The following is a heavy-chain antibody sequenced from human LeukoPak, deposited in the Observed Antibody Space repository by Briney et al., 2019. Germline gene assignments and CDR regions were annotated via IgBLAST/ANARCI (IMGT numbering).Heavy chain of an antibody. CDR3: ASSNYDPNYYYYYMDV. D-gene: IGHD4-11*01. Sequence: PSETLSLTCTVSGGSISSYYWSWIRQPPGKGLEWIGYIYYSGSTNYNPSLKSRVTISVDTSKNQFPLKLSSVTAADTAVYYCASSNYDPNYYYYYMDVWGKGTTVTVSS. V-gene: IGHV4-59*01. CDR1: GGSISSYY. CDR2: IYYSGST. J-gene: IGHJ6*03.